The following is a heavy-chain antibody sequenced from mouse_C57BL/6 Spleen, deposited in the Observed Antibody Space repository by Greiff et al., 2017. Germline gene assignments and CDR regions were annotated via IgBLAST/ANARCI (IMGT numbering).Heavy chain of an antibody. D-gene: IGHD2-1*01. CDR1: GYAFSSYW. CDR2: IYPGDGDT. Sequence: VQLQQSGAELVKPGASVKISCKASGYAFSSYWMNWVKQRPGKGLEWIGQIYPGDGDTNYNGKFKGKATLTADKSSSTAYMQLSSLTSEDSAVYFCAREGLYYGNPGYFDYWGQGTTLTVSS. J-gene: IGHJ2*01. CDR3: AREGLYYGNPGYFDY. V-gene: IGHV1-80*01.